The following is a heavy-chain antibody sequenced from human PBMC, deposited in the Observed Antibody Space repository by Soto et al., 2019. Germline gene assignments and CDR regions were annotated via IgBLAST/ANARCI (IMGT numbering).Heavy chain of an antibody. J-gene: IGHJ3*02. CDR2: ISAYNGNT. CDR1: GYTFTSYG. CDR3: TRAIGYCSGGSYPHNAFDI. D-gene: IGHD2-15*01. V-gene: IGHV1-18*01. Sequence: QVQLVQSGAEVKKPGASVKVSCKASGYTFTSYGISWVRQAPGQGLEWMGWISAYNGNTNYAQKLQGRVTMTTDTSTSTAYMELRSLRSDDTAVYYCTRAIGYCSGGSYPHNAFDIWGQGTMVTVSS.